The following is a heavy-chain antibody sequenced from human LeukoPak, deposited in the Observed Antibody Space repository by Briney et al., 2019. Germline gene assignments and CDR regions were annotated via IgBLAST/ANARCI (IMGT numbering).Heavy chain of an antibody. D-gene: IGHD2-15*01. CDR3: ARVNTQGVPSP. CDR1: GVSITSRDYY. CDR2: IYYSGTT. Sequence: PSETLSLTCTVSGVSITSRDYYWGWIRQPPGKGLEWIASIYYSGTTHYNPSHQSRVTMSVDTSKNQFSLKLSSVTAADTAVYYCARVNTQGVPSPWGQGILVTVSS. J-gene: IGHJ5*02. V-gene: IGHV4-39*01.